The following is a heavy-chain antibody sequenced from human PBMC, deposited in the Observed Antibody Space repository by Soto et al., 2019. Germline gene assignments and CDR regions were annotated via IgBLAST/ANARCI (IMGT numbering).Heavy chain of an antibody. CDR3: ATFMVRGVINYYFDY. CDR2: SSGSGGST. J-gene: IGHJ4*02. CDR1: VFTFGGEV. D-gene: IGHD3-10*01. Sequence: GGPRTPSVASSVFTFGGEVMRWVRQAPGKGLEWGAASSGSGGSTYYAHSVKGRFTISRDNSTNTLYLKMNSLRAEDTAVYYCATFMVRGVINYYFDYWGQGTLVTVSS. V-gene: IGHV3-23*01.